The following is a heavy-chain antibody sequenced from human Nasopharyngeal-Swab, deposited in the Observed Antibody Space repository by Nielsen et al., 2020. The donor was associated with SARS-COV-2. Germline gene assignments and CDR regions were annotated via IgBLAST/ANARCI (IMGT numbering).Heavy chain of an antibody. D-gene: IGHD3-9*01. J-gene: IGHJ5*02. V-gene: IGHV1-18*01. Sequence: WVRQAPGQGLEWMGWISAYNGNTNYAQKLQGRVTMTTDTSTSTAYMELRSLRSDDTAVYYCARDGDYDILTGHGGWFDPWGQGTLVIVSS. CDR2: ISAYNGNT. CDR3: ARDGDYDILTGHGGWFDP.